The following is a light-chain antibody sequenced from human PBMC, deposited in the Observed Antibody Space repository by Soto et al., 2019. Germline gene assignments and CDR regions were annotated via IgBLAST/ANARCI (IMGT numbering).Light chain of an antibody. CDR3: QQYTHWPRT. J-gene: IGKJ1*01. CDR2: GAS. Sequence: ETVMTQSPATLSVSPGDRATLSCRASQSVSSTLPWYQQKPGQAPSLLLYGASTRATGIPARFSGSGSGTEFTLTISSLQSDDFADYYCQQYTHWPRTFGQGTNVDVK. V-gene: IGKV3-15*01. CDR1: QSVSST.